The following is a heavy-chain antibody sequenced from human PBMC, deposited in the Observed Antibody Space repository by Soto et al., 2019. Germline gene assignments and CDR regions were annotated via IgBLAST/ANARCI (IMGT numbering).Heavy chain of an antibody. V-gene: IGHV4-4*02. CDR2: IYHSGTT. CDR3: ARHVAVPRTRGFDY. Sequence: QVQLQESGPGLVKPSGTLSLTCAVAGGSISDNWWSWVRQAPGKGLEWIGEIYHSGTTYYNPSLQGRVSILVDKSASQISLTLSSVTAADTAVYYCARHVAVPRTRGFDYWGQGALVAVSS. J-gene: IGHJ4*02. CDR1: GGSISDNW. D-gene: IGHD2-15*01.